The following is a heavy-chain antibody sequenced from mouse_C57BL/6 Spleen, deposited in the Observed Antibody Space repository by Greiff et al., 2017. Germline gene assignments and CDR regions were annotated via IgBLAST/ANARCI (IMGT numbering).Heavy chain of an antibody. D-gene: IGHD2-2*01. J-gene: IGHJ3*01. CDR1: GFTFSDYG. V-gene: IGHV5-17*01. CDR2: ISSGSSTI. CDR3: ASYGYDEGFAY. Sequence: EVKLVESGGGLVKPGGSLKLSCAASGFTFSDYGMHWVRQAPEKGLEWVAYISSGSSTIYYADTVKGRFTISRDNAKNTLFLQMTSLMSEDTAMYYCASYGYDEGFAYWGQGTLVTVSA.